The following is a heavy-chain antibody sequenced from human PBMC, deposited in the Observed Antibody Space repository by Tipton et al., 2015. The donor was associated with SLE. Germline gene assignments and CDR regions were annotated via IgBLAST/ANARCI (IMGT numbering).Heavy chain of an antibody. CDR3: ATGGSSRPPT. J-gene: IGHJ4*02. D-gene: IGHD6-13*01. CDR2: INHSGST. Sequence: TLSLTCAVYGGSFSGYYWSWIRQPPGKGLEWIGEINHSGSTNYNPSLKSRVTISVDTSKNQFSLKLSSVTAADTAVYYCATGGSSRPPTWGQGTLVTVSS. V-gene: IGHV4-34*01. CDR1: GGSFSGYY.